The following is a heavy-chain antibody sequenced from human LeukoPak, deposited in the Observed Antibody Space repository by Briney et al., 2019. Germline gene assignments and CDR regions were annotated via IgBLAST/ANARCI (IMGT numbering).Heavy chain of an antibody. CDR2: INWNGGST. CDR3: ARGKYPDNDDYMDV. Sequence: PGGSLRLSCAASGFTFSSYGMSWVRQAPGKGLEWVSGINWNGGSTGYADSVKGRFTISRDNAKNSLYLQRNSLRAEDTALYYCARGKYPDNDDYMDVWGKGTTVTISS. J-gene: IGHJ6*03. V-gene: IGHV3-20*04. CDR1: GFTFSSYG. D-gene: IGHD1-1*01.